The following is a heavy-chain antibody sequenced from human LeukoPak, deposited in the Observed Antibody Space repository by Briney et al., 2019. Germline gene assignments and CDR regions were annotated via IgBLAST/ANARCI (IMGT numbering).Heavy chain of an antibody. V-gene: IGHV3-30-3*01. CDR3: ARRAAAGTSSGRPFDY. CDR2: ISYDGSNK. J-gene: IGHJ4*02. CDR1: GFTFSSYA. D-gene: IGHD6-13*01. Sequence: GGSLRLFCAASGFTFSSYAMHWVRQAPGKGLEWVAVISYDGSNKYYADSVKGRFTISRDNSKNSLYLQMNSLRAEDTAVYYCARRAAAGTSSGRPFDYWGQGTLVTVSS.